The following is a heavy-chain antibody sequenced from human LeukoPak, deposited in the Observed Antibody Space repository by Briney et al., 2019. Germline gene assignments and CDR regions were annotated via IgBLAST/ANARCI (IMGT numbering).Heavy chain of an antibody. CDR1: GGSFSGYY. CDR2: INHSGST. CDR3: AGYCSSTSCPSGYFDY. Sequence: SETLSLTCAVYGGSFSGYYWSWIRQPPGKGLEWIGEINHSGSTNYNPFLKSRVTISVDTSKNQFSLKLSSVTAADTAVYYCAGYCSSTSCPSGYFDYWGQGTLVTVSS. D-gene: IGHD2-2*01. J-gene: IGHJ4*02. V-gene: IGHV4-34*01.